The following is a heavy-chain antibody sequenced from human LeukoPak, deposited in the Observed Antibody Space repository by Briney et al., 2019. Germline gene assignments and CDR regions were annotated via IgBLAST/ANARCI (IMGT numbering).Heavy chain of an antibody. CDR2: IKQDGSEK. V-gene: IGHV3-7*01. CDR3: ARVGGSGSYFNPFDY. CDR1: GFTFSSYW. Sequence: GGSLRLSCAASGFTFSSYWMSWVRPAPGKGLEWVANIKQDGSEKYYVDSVKGRFTISRDNAKNSLYLQMNSLRAEDTAVYYCARVGGSGSYFNPFDYWGQGTLVTVSS. J-gene: IGHJ4*02. D-gene: IGHD3-10*01.